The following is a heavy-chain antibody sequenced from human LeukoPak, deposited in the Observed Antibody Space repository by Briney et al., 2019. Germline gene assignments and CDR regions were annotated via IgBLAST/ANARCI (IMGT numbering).Heavy chain of an antibody. Sequence: SETLSLTCAVSGGSISSSNWWSWVRQPPGKGLERIGEIYHSGSTNYNPSLKSRVTISVDKSKNQFSLKLSSVTAADTAVYYCAKMIAVAGLDYWGQGTLVTVSS. D-gene: IGHD6-19*01. CDR2: IYHSGST. J-gene: IGHJ4*02. CDR3: AKMIAVAGLDY. CDR1: GGSISSSNW. V-gene: IGHV4-4*02.